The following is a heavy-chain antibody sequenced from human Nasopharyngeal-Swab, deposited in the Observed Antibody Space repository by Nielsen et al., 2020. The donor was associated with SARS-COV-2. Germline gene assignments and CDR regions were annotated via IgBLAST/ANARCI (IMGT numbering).Heavy chain of an antibody. Sequence: ASVKVSCKVSGYTLTELSMHWVRQAPGKGLEWMGGFDPEDGETIYAQKFQGRVTMTEDTSTDTAYMELSSLRSEDTAVYYCAKDGPGDHQVHYYYYGMDVWGQGTTVTVSS. CDR3: AKDGPGDHQVHYYYYGMDV. V-gene: IGHV1-24*01. D-gene: IGHD2-21*02. CDR2: FDPEDGET. J-gene: IGHJ6*02. CDR1: GYTLTELS.